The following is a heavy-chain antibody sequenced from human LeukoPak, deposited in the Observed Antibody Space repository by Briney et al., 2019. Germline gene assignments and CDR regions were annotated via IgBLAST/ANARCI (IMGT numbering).Heavy chain of an antibody. D-gene: IGHD3-16*02. Sequence: GGSLRLSCAASGFTFSSYAMNWVRQAPGKGLEWVSAISASGGSTYYADSVKGRFTISRDNAKNSLSLQMNSLRAEDTAVYYCARHRTASDYWGQGTLVTVSS. J-gene: IGHJ4*02. V-gene: IGHV3-23*01. CDR1: GFTFSSYA. CDR2: ISASGGST. CDR3: ARHRTASDY.